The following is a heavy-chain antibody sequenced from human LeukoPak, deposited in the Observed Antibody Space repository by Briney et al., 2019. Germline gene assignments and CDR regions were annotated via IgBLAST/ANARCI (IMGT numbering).Heavy chain of an antibody. J-gene: IGHJ4*02. D-gene: IGHD2-2*03. CDR3: ARDGYCSSTSCYFDY. V-gene: IGHV3-30-3*01. CDR1: GFTFSGYA. CDR2: ISYDGSNK. Sequence: GGSLRPSCAASGFTFSGYAMHWVRQAPGKWLEWVAVISYDGSNKYYADSVKGRFTISRDNSKNTLYLQMNSLRAEDTAVYYCARDGYCSSTSCYFDYWGQGTLVTVSS.